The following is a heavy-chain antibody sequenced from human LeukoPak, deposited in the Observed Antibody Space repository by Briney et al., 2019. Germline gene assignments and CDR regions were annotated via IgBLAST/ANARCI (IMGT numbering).Heavy chain of an antibody. CDR2: IYYSGST. D-gene: IGHD1-14*01. V-gene: IGHV4-39*01. J-gene: IGHJ2*01. CDR3: ARPWYRYFDL. Sequence: WVRQTPGKGLEWIGSIYYSGSTYYNPSLKSRVTISVDTSKNQFSLKLSSVTAADTAVYYCARPWYRYFDLWGRGTLVTVSS.